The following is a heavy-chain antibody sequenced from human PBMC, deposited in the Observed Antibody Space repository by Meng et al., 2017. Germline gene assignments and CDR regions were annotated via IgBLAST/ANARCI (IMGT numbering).Heavy chain of an antibody. D-gene: IGHD3-22*01. Sequence: SLKISCAGSGFNFDNFAMHWVRQVPGKGLEWVSGIGWNSDSIGYADSVKGRFTISRDNAKNSLYLQMNSLRAEDTAVYYCARALSDDSSGYYNSLDYWGQGTLVTVSS. CDR1: GFNFDNFA. CDR2: IGWNSDSI. CDR3: ARALSDDSSGYYNSLDY. V-gene: IGHV3-9*01. J-gene: IGHJ4*02.